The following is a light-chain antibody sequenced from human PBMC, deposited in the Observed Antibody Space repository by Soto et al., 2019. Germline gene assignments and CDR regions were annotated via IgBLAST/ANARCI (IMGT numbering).Light chain of an antibody. CDR3: QQSYSTLALT. Sequence: IQMTQSPSSLSASVGDRVTITCRASQSISSYLNWYQQKPGKAPKLLINAASSLQSGVPSRFSGSGSGTDFTLTISSLQPEDFATYYCQQSYSTLALTFGGGTKVEIK. J-gene: IGKJ4*01. V-gene: IGKV1-39*01. CDR1: QSISSY. CDR2: AAS.